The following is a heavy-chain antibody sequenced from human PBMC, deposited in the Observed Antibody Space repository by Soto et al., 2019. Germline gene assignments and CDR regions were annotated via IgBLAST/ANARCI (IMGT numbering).Heavy chain of an antibody. D-gene: IGHD3-22*01. CDR2: ISSSGSTI. CDR1: GFTFIDYY. J-gene: IGHJ4*02. Sequence: SLRLSCAASGFTFIDYYMSWIRQAAGKGLEWVSYISSSGSTIYYADSVKGRFTISRDNAKNSLYLQMDRLRAEDTAVYYCATEPMQYYYDSSGYPADWGQGTLVIVSS. CDR3: ATEPMQYYYDSSGYPAD. V-gene: IGHV3-11*01.